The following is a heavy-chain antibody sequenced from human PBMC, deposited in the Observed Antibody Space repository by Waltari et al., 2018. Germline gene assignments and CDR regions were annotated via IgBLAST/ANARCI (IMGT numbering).Heavy chain of an antibody. V-gene: IGHV3-7*01. Sequence: EVQLVESGGGLVQPGGSLRLSCAASGFTFSSYWMSWVRRAPGKGLEWVANIKQDGSEKYYVDSVKGRFTISRDNAKNSLYLQMNSLRAEDTAVYYCARVGYSYGYGPEDFDYWGQGTLVTVSS. D-gene: IGHD5-18*01. CDR3: ARVGYSYGYGPEDFDY. CDR2: IKQDGSEK. CDR1: GFTFSSYW. J-gene: IGHJ4*02.